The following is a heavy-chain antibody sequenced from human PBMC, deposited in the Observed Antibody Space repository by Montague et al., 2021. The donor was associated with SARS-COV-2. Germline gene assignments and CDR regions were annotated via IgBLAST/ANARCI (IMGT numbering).Heavy chain of an antibody. CDR2: INHSGST. V-gene: IGHV4-34*01. CDR3: ARGPRITMIVVVITVIWFDP. CDR1: GGSFSGYY. Sequence: SETLSLTCAVYGGSFSGYYWSWIRQPPGKGLEWIGEINHSGSTNYNPSLKSRVTISVDTSKNQFSLKLSSVTAADTAVYYCARGPRITMIVVVITVIWFDPWGQGTLVIVSS. D-gene: IGHD3-22*01. J-gene: IGHJ5*02.